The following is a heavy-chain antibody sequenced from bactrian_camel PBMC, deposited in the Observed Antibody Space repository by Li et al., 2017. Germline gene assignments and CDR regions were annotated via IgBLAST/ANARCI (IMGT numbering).Heavy chain of an antibody. J-gene: IGHJ4*01. CDR1: GFTQSSYC. Sequence: VQLVESGGGSVQAGGSLRLSCAFSGFTQSSYCMGWFRQAPGKERELVAAIYTRTTFYTDAVKGRFTVSQADDRNTVHLQMNSLKPEDSSMYYCAAEEYCGGSWDLPVNYNYWGQGTQVTVS. V-gene: IGHV3-3*01. CDR2: IYTRTT. D-gene: IGHD2*01. CDR3: AAEEYCGGSWDLPVNYNY.